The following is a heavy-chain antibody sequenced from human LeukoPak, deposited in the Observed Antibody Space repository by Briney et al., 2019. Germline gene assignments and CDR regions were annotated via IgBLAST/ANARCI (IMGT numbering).Heavy chain of an antibody. J-gene: IGHJ4*02. CDR3: AKDLRGYDMDFDY. Sequence: GGSLRLSCAASGFTFSNFAMSWVRQAPGKGLEWVSSISGSGISTYYAVSLKGRFTISRDNFKNTLFLQLNSLRAEDTAVYYCAKDLRGYDMDFDYWGQGTLVTVSS. D-gene: IGHD5-12*01. CDR2: ISGSGIST. V-gene: IGHV3-23*01. CDR1: GFTFSNFA.